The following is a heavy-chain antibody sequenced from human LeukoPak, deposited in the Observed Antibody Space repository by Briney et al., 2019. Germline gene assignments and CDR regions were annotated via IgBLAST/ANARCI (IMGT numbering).Heavy chain of an antibody. V-gene: IGHV4-30-4*08. J-gene: IGHJ4*02. Sequence: SQTLSLTCTASGGSISSGDYYWSWIRQPPGKGLEWIGEINHSGSTNYNPSLKSRVTISVDTSKNQFSLKLSSVTAADTAVYYCARGAALSFDYWGQGTLVTVSS. CDR1: GGSISSGDYY. D-gene: IGHD6-25*01. CDR3: ARGAALSFDY. CDR2: INHSGST.